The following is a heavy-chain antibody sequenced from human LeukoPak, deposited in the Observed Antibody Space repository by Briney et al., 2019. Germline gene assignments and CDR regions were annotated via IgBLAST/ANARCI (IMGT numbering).Heavy chain of an antibody. J-gene: IGHJ6*03. CDR3: AEAGPRTLRRLTGYYYYMDV. Sequence: GGSLRLSCAASGFTVSNNYMNWVRQAPGKGLEWVSVIYSGGTTYYADSVKGRFTISRDNSKNTPYLQMNSLRAEDTAVYYCAEAGPRTLRRLTGYYYYMDVWGKGTTVTVSS. D-gene: IGHD7-27*01. V-gene: IGHV3-53*01. CDR1: GFTVSNNY. CDR2: IYSGGTT.